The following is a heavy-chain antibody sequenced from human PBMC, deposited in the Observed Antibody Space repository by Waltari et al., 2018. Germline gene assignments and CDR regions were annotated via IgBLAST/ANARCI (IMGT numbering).Heavy chain of an antibody. V-gene: IGHV1-69*02. J-gene: IGHJ4*02. Sequence: QVQLVQSGAEVKKPGSSVKVSCKASGGTFSSYTISWVRQAPGQGLEWMGSIIPSLGIANYAQKFQGRVTITADKSTSTAYMELSSLRSEDTAVYYCTTYYYDSSGYYGVDYWGQGTLVTVSS. CDR1: GGTFSSYT. CDR2: IIPSLGIA. CDR3: TTYYYDSSGYYGVDY. D-gene: IGHD3-22*01.